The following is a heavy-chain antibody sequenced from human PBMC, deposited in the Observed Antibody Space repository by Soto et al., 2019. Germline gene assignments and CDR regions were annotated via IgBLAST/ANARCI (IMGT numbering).Heavy chain of an antibody. V-gene: IGHV4-31*03. CDR1: GGSISSGGYY. Sequence: QVQLQESGPGLVKPSQTLSLTCTVSGGSISSGGYYWSWIRQHPGKGLEWIGYIYYSGSTYYNPSLKSRVTISVDTSKNQFSLKLSSVTAADTAVYYCARVLNYYDSSGYYSLGFDIWGQGTMVTVSS. J-gene: IGHJ3*02. CDR2: IYYSGST. D-gene: IGHD3-22*01. CDR3: ARVLNYYDSSGYYSLGFDI.